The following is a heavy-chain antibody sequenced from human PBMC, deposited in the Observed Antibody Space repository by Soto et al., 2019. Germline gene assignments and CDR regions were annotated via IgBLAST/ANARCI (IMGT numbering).Heavy chain of an antibody. CDR2: INHSGST. D-gene: IGHD3-3*01. CDR3: ARGESYYDFWSGRSINWFDP. CDR1: GGSFSGYY. J-gene: IGHJ5*02. Sequence: QVQLQQWGAGLLKPSETLSLTCAVYGGSFSGYYWSWIRQPPGKGLEWIGAINHSGSTNYNPSLKSRVTISVDTSKNQFSLKLSSVTAADTAVYYCARGESYYDFWSGRSINWFDPWGQGTLVTVSS. V-gene: IGHV4-34*01.